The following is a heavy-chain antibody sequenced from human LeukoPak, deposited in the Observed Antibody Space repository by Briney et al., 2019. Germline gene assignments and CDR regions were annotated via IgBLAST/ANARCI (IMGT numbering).Heavy chain of an antibody. Sequence: GRSLRLSCAASGFTFSSYGMHWVRQAPGKGLEWVSYISSSSSTIYYADSVKGRFTISRDNAKNSLYLQMNSLRAEDTAVYYCARDSSSPYWGQGTLVTVSS. CDR3: ARDSSSPY. CDR2: ISSSSSTI. J-gene: IGHJ4*02. D-gene: IGHD2-2*01. CDR1: GFTFSSYG. V-gene: IGHV3-48*01.